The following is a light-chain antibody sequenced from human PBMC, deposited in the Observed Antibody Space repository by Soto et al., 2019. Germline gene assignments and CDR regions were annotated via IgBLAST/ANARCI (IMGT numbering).Light chain of an antibody. V-gene: IGKV3D-15*01. J-gene: IGKJ1*01. CDR2: GAS. CDR1: QIVSSSY. Sequence: EIVLTQSPGTLSLSPGERATLSCRASQIVSSSYLAWYQQKPGQSPRLLIYGASTRATGIRDTFSGSGSGTEFTLTISSLQSEDFAVYYCQQYNNWPPWTFGQGTKVDIK. CDR3: QQYNNWPPWT.